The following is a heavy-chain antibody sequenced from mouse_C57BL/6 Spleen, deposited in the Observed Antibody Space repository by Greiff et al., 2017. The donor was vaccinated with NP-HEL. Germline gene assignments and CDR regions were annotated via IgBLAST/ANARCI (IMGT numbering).Heavy chain of an antibody. D-gene: IGHD1-1*01. CDR3: TKPYGSSSYARDY. CDR2: IDPETGGT. Sequence: QVQLKQSGAELVRPGASVTLSCKASGYTFTDYEMHWVKQTPVHGLEWIGAIDPETGGTAYNQKFKGKAILTADKSSSTAYMELRSLTSEDSAVYYCTKPYGSSSYARDYWGQGTSVTVSS. V-gene: IGHV1-15*01. CDR1: GYTFTDYE. J-gene: IGHJ4*01.